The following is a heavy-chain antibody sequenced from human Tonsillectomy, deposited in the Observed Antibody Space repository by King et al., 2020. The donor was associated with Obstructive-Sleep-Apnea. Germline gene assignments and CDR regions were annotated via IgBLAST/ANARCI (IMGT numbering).Heavy chain of an antibody. D-gene: IGHD2-21*02. CDR3: TTAHSVSARYDCSFFLEH. J-gene: IGHJ4*02. CDR1: GFTLSNAW. Sequence: VQLVESGGGLGKPGGSLRLSCAASGFTLSNAWMSWVRQAPGKGLEWGGRIKMKTEGATTDDAAPVKGRFTISRDDSKNTLYLQVNSLKTEDSAVYYCTTAHSVSARYDCSFFLEHGGQGTLVTVSS. V-gene: IGHV3-15*01. CDR2: IKMKTEGATT.